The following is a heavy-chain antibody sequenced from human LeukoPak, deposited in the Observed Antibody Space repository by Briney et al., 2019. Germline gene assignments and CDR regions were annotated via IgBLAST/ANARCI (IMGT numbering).Heavy chain of an antibody. Sequence: PGGSLRLSCAGSGFTLSRYGIHWVRQAPGKGLEWVTFLQSDASSKYYADSVRGRFTISRDTSKNTLFLEMSSLRVEDTAIYFCAKDHLLCTSTSCYIDYFDSWGQGTLVTVSS. D-gene: IGHD2-2*02. J-gene: IGHJ4*02. CDR1: GFTLSRYG. CDR2: LQSDASSK. V-gene: IGHV3-30*02. CDR3: AKDHLLCTSTSCYIDYFDS.